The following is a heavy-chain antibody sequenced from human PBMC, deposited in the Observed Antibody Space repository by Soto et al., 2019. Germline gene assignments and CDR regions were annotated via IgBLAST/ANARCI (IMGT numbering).Heavy chain of an antibody. V-gene: IGHV4-59*01. CDR2: IYYSGST. CDR1: GGSISSYY. CDR3: ARVPVWFGDLNWFDP. D-gene: IGHD3-10*01. Sequence: SETLSLTCTVSGGSISSYYWSWIRQPPGKGLEWIGYIYYSGSTNYNPSLKSRVTISVDTSKNQFSLKLSSVTAADTAVYYCARVPVWFGDLNWFDPWGQGTLVTVSS. J-gene: IGHJ5*02.